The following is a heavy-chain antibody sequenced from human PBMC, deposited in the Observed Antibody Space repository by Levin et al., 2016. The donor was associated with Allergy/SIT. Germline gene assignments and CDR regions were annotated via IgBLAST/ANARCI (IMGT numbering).Heavy chain of an antibody. CDR2: INWNSKNV. D-gene: IGHD6-19*01. CDR1: GFTFDDYA. V-gene: IGHV3-9*01. Sequence: GGSLRLSCAASGFTFDDYAMHWVRQVPGKGLEWVSSINWNSKNVGYVDSVKGRFTISRDNAKNSLYLQMNSLRAEDTAFYYCAKSKRQIAVNDAFEIRGQGTMVTVSS. CDR3: AKSKRQIAVNDAFEI. J-gene: IGHJ3*02.